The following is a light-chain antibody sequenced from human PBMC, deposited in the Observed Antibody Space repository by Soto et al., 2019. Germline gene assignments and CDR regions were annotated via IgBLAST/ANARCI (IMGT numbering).Light chain of an antibody. Sequence: EIVLTQSPDTLSLSPGERATLSCRASQSVSSSYLAWYQQKPGQAPRLLIYGASSRATGIPDRFSGSGSGTDFTLTISRLEPEDFAVYYCQQYGNSPYAFGQGTNVEI. V-gene: IGKV3-20*01. CDR3: QQYGNSPYA. J-gene: IGKJ1*01. CDR2: GAS. CDR1: QSVSSSY.